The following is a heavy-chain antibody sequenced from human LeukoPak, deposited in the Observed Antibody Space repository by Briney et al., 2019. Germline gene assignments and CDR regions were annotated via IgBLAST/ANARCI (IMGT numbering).Heavy chain of an antibody. CDR2: IYFSGST. D-gene: IGHD4-17*01. CDR1: GVSISSAGY. V-gene: IGHV4-31*03. J-gene: IGHJ3*02. CDR3: ARVPPDYGDYVRAFDI. Sequence: SQTLSLTCTVSGVSISSAGYWSWIRQYPGKGLEWIGYIYFSGSTYYNPSLKSRVTISVDTSKNHFSLKLSSVTAADTAVYYCARVPPDYGDYVRAFDIWGKGQRSPSLQ.